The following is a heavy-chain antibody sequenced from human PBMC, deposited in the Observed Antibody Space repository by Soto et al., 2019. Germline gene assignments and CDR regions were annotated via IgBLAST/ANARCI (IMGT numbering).Heavy chain of an antibody. CDR3: ARFVPAAIHHGMDV. Sequence: KTSETLSLTCAVSGGSISSSNWWSWVRQPPGKGLEWIGEVYHSGSTNYNPSLKSRVTISVDKSKNQFSLKLSSVTAADTAVYYCARFVPAAIHHGMDVWGQGTTVTVSS. J-gene: IGHJ6*02. CDR2: VYHSGST. D-gene: IGHD2-2*02. CDR1: GGSISSSNW. V-gene: IGHV4-4*02.